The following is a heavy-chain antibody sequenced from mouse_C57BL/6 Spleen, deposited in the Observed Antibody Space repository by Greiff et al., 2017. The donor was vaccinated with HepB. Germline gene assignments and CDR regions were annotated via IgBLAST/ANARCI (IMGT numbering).Heavy chain of an antibody. J-gene: IGHJ2*01. Sequence: VQLQQSGAELVRPGTSVKVSCKASGYAFTNYLIEWVKQRPGQGLEWIGVINPGSGGTNYNEKFKGKATLTADKSSSTAYMQLSSLTSEDSAVYFCARLDDYYGSSDDYWGQGTTLTVSS. D-gene: IGHD1-1*01. CDR3: ARLDDYYGSSDDY. CDR1: GYAFTNYL. CDR2: INPGSGGT. V-gene: IGHV1-54*01.